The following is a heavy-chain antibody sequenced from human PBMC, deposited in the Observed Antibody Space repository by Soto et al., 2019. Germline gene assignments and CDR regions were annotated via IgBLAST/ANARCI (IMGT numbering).Heavy chain of an antibody. CDR1: GFTFNNYG. V-gene: IGHV3-30*03. CDR2: ISLDGRSE. D-gene: IGHD5-12*01. Sequence: PGGSLRLSCAASGFTFNNYGIHWVRQAPGKGLEWVALISLDGRSEYYGDSVRGRFTVSRDNFKNMLYLQMNNLGTEDTALYYCARDMRGYNYGPLDYWGQGVMVTVYS. CDR3: ARDMRGYNYGPLDY. J-gene: IGHJ4*02.